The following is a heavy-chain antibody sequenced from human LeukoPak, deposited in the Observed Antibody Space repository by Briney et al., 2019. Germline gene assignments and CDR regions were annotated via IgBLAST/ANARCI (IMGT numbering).Heavy chain of an antibody. CDR1: GFTFSXXX. J-gene: IGHJ3*02. V-gene: IGHV3-74*01. D-gene: IGHD1-26*01. CDR2: INSDXXXX. Sequence: GGSLRLSCAASGFTFSXXXMHWVRQAPGKGLVXXXRINSDXXXXXXXXXXXXXXTISXXXAKNTLYLQMNSLRAEDTAVYYCARDQWVLGDAFDIWGQGTMVTVSS. CDR3: ARDQWVLGDAFDI.